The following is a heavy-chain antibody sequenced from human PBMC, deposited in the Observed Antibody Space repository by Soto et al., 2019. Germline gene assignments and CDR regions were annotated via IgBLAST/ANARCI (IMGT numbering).Heavy chain of an antibody. D-gene: IGHD3-10*01. CDR1: GGSISSRDW. J-gene: IGHJ4*02. CDR3: ARDLEGSGNSYSGDY. CDR2: IYQSGTT. Sequence: QVHLQESGPGLVKPSGTLSLTCVVSGGSISSRDWWSWVRQSPGKGLEWIGEIYQSGTTNYNPSLRSRVTISIDRTKNQFTLKLTSVTAADMAIYYCARDLEGSGNSYSGDYWGRGTLVTVSS. V-gene: IGHV4-4*02.